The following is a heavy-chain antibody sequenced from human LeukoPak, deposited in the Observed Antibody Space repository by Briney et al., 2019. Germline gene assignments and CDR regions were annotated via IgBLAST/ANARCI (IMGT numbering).Heavy chain of an antibody. CDR2: IIPIFGTA. CDR1: GGTFSSYA. V-gene: IGHV1-69*05. J-gene: IGHJ6*03. CDR3: AREQRGGLSGNLGGLFASYYTYYYMDV. Sequence: SVKVSCKASGGTFSSYAISWVRQAPGQGLEWMGGIIPIFGTANYAQKFQGRVTITTDESTSTAYMELSSLRSEDTAVYFCAREQRGGLSGNLGGLFASYYTYYYMDVWGRGTTVTVSS. D-gene: IGHD1-26*01.